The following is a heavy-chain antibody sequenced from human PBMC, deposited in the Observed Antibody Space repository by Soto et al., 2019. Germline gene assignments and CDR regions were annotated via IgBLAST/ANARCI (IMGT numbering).Heavy chain of an antibody. V-gene: IGHV1-8*01. J-gene: IGHJ6*02. CDR1: GYTFTSCD. D-gene: IGHD3-3*01. CDR2: MNPNSGNT. CDR3: ARGQSWITIFGVVIPLDYYYGMDV. Sequence: GASVKVSCKASGYTFTSCDINWVRQATGQGLEWMGWMNPNSGNTGYAQKFQGRVTMTRNTSISTAYMELSSLRSEDTAVYYCARGQSWITIFGVVIPLDYYYGMDVWGQGTTVTVSS.